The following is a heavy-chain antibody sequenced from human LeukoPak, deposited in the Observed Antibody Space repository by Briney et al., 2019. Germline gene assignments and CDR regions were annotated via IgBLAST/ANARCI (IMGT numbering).Heavy chain of an antibody. CDR2: ISYSGGT. Sequence: SETLSLICTVSGASVSSTTYDWGWIRQPPGKGLEWIGSISYSGGTYYNPSLKSRVTISVDTSKNQFSLKLSSVTAADTAVYYCARYWLGSGYWGQGTLVTVSS. V-gene: IGHV4-39*07. CDR1: GASVSSTTYD. D-gene: IGHD3-10*01. J-gene: IGHJ4*02. CDR3: ARYWLGSGY.